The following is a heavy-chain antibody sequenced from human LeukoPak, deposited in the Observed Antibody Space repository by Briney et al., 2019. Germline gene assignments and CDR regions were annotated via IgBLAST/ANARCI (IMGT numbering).Heavy chain of an antibody. CDR3: ATYRQVLLPFES. CDR1: GFTFSTFA. J-gene: IGHJ4*02. CDR2: IFPSGGEI. V-gene: IGHV3-23*01. D-gene: IGHD2-8*02. Sequence: GGSLRLSCAASGFTFSTFAMIWVRQPPGKGLEWVSSIFPSGGEIHYADSVRGRFTISRDNSKSTLSLQMNSLKAEDTAIYYCATYRQVLLPFESWGQGTLVTVSS.